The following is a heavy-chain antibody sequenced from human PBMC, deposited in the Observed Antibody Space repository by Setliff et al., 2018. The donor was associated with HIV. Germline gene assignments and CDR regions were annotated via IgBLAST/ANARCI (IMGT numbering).Heavy chain of an antibody. D-gene: IGHD4-4*01. CDR1: GFTFSSYS. CDR3: ARDRERWLQSRLFDP. V-gene: IGHV3-21*01. CDR2: IISSSTNI. Sequence: GGSLRLSCEASGFTFSSYSINWVRQAPGKGLEWVSSIISSSTNIYYADSVKGRFTISRDTAKNSLYLQMNSLRAEDTAIYYCARDRERWLQSRLFDPWGQGTLVTVS. J-gene: IGHJ5*02.